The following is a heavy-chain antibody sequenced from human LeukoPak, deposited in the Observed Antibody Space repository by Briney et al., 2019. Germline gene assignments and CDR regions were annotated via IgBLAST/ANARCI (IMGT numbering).Heavy chain of an antibody. D-gene: IGHD2-15*01. CDR1: GGSIYSHY. J-gene: IGHJ3*02. CDR2: IYKSGII. Sequence: PSGTLSLTCTVSGGSIYSHYCNWIRQSPGKELEWIGYIYKSGIINYNPSLKSRVTISVDTSKNQFSLKLNSMTAADTAIYYCATKVRGGFDIWGQGTMVTVSS. V-gene: IGHV4-59*11. CDR3: ATKVRGGFDI.